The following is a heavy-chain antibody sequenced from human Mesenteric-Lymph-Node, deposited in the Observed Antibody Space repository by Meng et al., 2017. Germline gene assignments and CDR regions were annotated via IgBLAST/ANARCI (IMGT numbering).Heavy chain of an antibody. D-gene: IGHD6-19*01. CDR3: ARSSGWRDAFDI. J-gene: IGHJ3*02. Sequence: GESLKISCAASGFTFSSYGMHWVRQAPGKGLEWVANIKHDGSDIYYVDSVKGRFTISRDNAKKSLFLQMSDLRAEDTAVYYCARSSGWRDAFDIWGQGTLVTVSS. CDR2: IKHDGSDI. V-gene: IGHV3-7*01. CDR1: GFTFSSYG.